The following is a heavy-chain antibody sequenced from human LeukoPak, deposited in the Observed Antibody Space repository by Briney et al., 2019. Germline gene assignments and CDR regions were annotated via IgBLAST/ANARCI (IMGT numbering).Heavy chain of an antibody. D-gene: IGHD6-13*01. CDR2: IYPGDSET. J-gene: IGHJ4*02. CDR3: ARRAVAAADY. V-gene: IGHV5-51*01. Sequence: GESLKISCKGSGYSFTSYWIGWVRQMPGKSLEWMGIIYPGDSETRYSPSFQGQVTISADKSISTAYLQWSSLQASDTAIYYCARRAVAAADYWGQGTLVTVSS. CDR1: GYSFTSYW.